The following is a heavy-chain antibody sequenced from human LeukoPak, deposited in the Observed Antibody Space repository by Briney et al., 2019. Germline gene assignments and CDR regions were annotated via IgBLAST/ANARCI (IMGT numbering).Heavy chain of an antibody. J-gene: IGHJ6*03. D-gene: IGHD6-6*01. CDR1: GGSISSHY. Sequence: SETLSLTCTVSGGSISSHYGSWIRQPPGKGLEWIGDIYYSGSTNYNPSLKSRLTISVDTSKSQFSLQLSSVTAADTAVYYCARVRIAARPDGLYYYYYMDVWGKGTTVTVSS. V-gene: IGHV4-59*11. CDR3: ARVRIAARPDGLYYYYYMDV. CDR2: IYYSGST.